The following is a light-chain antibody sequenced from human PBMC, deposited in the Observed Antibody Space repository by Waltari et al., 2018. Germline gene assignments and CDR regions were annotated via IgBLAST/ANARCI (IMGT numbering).Light chain of an antibody. CDR1: SGHSTNV. CDR2: VNSDGSH. Sequence: QLVPTQSPSASAPLGASVKLPCTLSSGHSTNVIAWLQKRPEKGPRYLMKVNSDGSHNKGDEIPDRFSGSSSGAERYLTISSLQSEDEADYYCQTGGHGTWVFGGGTKLTVL. CDR3: QTGGHGTWV. V-gene: IGLV4-69*01. J-gene: IGLJ3*02.